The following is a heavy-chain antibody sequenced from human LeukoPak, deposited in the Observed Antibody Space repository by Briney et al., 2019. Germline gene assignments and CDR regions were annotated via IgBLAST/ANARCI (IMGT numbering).Heavy chain of an antibody. V-gene: IGHV3-48*01. CDR1: GLTISSYS. CDR2: ISSSSSTI. D-gene: IGHD3-10*01. CDR3: ARALWFGETFPAY. Sequence: GGSLRLSCAASGLTISSYSMNWVRQAPGKGLQWVSYISSSSSTIYYADSVKGRFTISRDNAKNSLYLQMDSLRAEDTAVYYCARALWFGETFPAYWGQGTLVTVSS. J-gene: IGHJ4*02.